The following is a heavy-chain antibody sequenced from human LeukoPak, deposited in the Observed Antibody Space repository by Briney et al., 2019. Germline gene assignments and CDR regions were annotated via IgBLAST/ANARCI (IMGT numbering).Heavy chain of an antibody. D-gene: IGHD4-11*01. Sequence: GASVKVSCKASGGTFSRYAISWVRQAPGQGLEWMGGIIPIFGTANYAQKFQGRVTITTDESTSTAYMELSSLRSEDTAVYYCAREDSNYDWFDPWGQGTLATVSS. CDR1: GGTFSRYA. CDR3: AREDSNYDWFDP. CDR2: IIPIFGTA. V-gene: IGHV1-69*05. J-gene: IGHJ5*02.